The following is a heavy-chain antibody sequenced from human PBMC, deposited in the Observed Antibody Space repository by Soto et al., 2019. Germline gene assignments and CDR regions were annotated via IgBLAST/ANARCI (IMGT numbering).Heavy chain of an antibody. Sequence: SETLSLTCTVSGDSSRRYDLSWIRQAPGKGLEWIGYLYNSGSTVYNPSLKSRVTISVDTSKNQFSLKLNSVTAADTAVYYCARDLWGYCGTDCYPLDVWGQGTTVT. J-gene: IGHJ6*02. V-gene: IGHV4-59*01. CDR1: GDSSRRYD. CDR3: ARDLWGYCGTDCYPLDV. D-gene: IGHD2-21*02. CDR2: LYNSGST.